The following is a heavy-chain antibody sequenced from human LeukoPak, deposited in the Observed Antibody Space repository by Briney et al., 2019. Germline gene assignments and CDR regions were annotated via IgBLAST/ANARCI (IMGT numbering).Heavy chain of an antibody. D-gene: IGHD7-27*01. CDR3: ARDVGT. V-gene: IGHV3-74*01. J-gene: IGHJ5*02. CDR2: ISNDESTI. Sequence: GGSLRLSCAASGFSFSSYWMHWVRQAPGKGPVWVSLISNDESTIIYADSVKGRFTISRDNAKSTLYLQMSSLRAEDTAVYYCARDVGTWGQGTLVTVSS. CDR1: GFSFSSYW.